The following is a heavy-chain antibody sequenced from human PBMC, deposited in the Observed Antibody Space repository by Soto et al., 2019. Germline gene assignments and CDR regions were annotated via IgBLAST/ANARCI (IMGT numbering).Heavy chain of an antibody. Sequence: PSETLSLTCTVSGGSISSGDYYWSWIRQPPGKGLEWIGYIYYSGSTYYNPSLKGRVTISVDTSKNQFSLKLSSVTAADTAVYYCARDRGRSGSYYNPFDYWGQGTLVTVSS. CDR1: GGSISSGDYY. CDR2: IYYSGST. J-gene: IGHJ4*02. CDR3: ARDRGRSGSYYNPFDY. V-gene: IGHV4-30-4*01. D-gene: IGHD3-10*01.